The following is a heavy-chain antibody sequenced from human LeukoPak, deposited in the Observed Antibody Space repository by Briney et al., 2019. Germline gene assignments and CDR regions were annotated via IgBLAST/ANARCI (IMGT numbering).Heavy chain of an antibody. D-gene: IGHD1-7*01. CDR3: AELELGY. J-gene: IGHJ4*02. CDR2: INHSGSN. CDR1: GGSFSGYY. Sequence: SETLSLTCAVYGGSFSGYYWSWIRQPPGKGLEWIREINHSGSNNYHPSLKSRVTISVDTSKNQFSLKLSSVTAADTAVYYCAELELGYWGQGTLVTVSS. V-gene: IGHV4-34*01.